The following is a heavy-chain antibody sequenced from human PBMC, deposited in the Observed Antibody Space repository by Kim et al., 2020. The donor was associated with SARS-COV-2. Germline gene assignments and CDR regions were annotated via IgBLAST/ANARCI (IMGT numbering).Heavy chain of an antibody. Sequence: YAAPVKGRFTISRDDSKNTLYLQMNSLKTEDTAVYYCTYRGGYYYYGMDVWGQGTTVTVSS. V-gene: IGHV3-15*01. J-gene: IGHJ6*02. CDR3: TYRGGYYYYGMDV. D-gene: IGHD3-10*01.